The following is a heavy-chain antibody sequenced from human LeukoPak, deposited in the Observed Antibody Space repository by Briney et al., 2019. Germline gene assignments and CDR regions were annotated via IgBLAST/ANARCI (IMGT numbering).Heavy chain of an antibody. CDR1: GDSFSSVTDY. CDR2: IYYSGST. J-gene: IGHJ4*02. D-gene: IGHD3-22*01. V-gene: IGHV4-30-4*08. Sequence: SETLSLTCTVSGDSFSSVTDYWAWIRQPPGKGLEWIGYIYYSGSTYYNPSLKSRVTISVDTSKNQFSLKLSSVTAADTAVYYCARDVDSSGYSYWGQGTLVTVSS. CDR3: ARDVDSSGYSY.